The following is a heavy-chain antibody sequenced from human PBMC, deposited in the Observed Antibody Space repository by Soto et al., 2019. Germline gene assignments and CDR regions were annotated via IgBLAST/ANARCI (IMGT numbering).Heavy chain of an antibody. CDR3: ASTKYYYGSGSYKGHGYYYSYGMDV. J-gene: IGHJ6*02. CDR2: IYPGDSDT. V-gene: IGHV5-51*01. CDR1: GYSFTSYW. Sequence: GESLKISCKGSGYSFTSYWIGWVRQMPGKGLEWMGIIYPGDSDTRYSPSFQGQVTISADKSISTAYLQWSSLKASDTAMYYCASTKYYYGSGSYKGHGYYYSYGMDVWGQGPTVTVSS. D-gene: IGHD3-10*01.